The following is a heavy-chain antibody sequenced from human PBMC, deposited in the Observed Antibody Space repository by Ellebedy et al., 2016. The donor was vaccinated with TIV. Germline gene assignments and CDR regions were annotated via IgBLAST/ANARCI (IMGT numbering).Heavy chain of an antibody. CDR2: IWYDGSNG. D-gene: IGHD2-8*01. CDR3: ARSRGVSY. Sequence: PGGSLRLSCAASGFTFSTYGMHWVRQAPGKGLEWVAVIWYDGSNGYYADSVKGRFTISRDNSKNTLYLQMNSLRAEDTAVYFCARSRGVSYWGQGTLVTVSS. CDR1: GFTFSTYG. V-gene: IGHV3-33*01. J-gene: IGHJ4*02.